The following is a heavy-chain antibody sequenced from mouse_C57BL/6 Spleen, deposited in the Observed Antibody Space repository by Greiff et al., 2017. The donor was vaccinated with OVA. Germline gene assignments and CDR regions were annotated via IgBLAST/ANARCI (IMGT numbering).Heavy chain of an antibody. V-gene: IGHV1-53*01. CDR3: ARRDYDGYYYAMDY. D-gene: IGHD2-4*01. Sequence: QVQLQQPGAELVKPGASVKLSCKASGYTFTSYWMHWVKQRPGRGLEWIGDINPNNGGTSSNQKFKGKATLTVDKSSSTAYMELRSLTSEDSAVYYCARRDYDGYYYAMDYWGQGTSVTVSS. CDR1: GYTFTSYW. CDR2: INPNNGGT. J-gene: IGHJ4*01.